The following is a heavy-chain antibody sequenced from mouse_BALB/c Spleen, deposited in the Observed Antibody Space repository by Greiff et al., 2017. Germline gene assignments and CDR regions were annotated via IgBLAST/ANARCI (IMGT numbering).Heavy chain of an antibody. CDR1: GFNIKDYY. CDR3: NGYYAMDY. V-gene: IGHV14-4*02. Sequence: EVQLQQSGAELVRSGASVKLSCTASGFNIKDYYMHWVKQRPEQGLEWIGWIDPENGDTEYAPKFQGKATMTADTSSNTAYLQPSSLTSEDTAVYYCNGYYAMDYWGQGTSVTVSS. J-gene: IGHJ4*01. CDR2: IDPENGDT.